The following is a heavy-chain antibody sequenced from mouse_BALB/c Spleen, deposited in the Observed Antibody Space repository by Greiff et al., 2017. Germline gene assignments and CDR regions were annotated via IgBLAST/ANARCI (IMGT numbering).Heavy chain of an antibody. Sequence: EVKLMESGGGLVQPGGSLRLSCATSGFTFTDYYMSWVRQPPGKALEWLGFIRNKANGYTTEYSASVKGRFTISRDNSQSILYLQMNTLRAEDSATYYCARDIGWTYWGQGTLVTVSA. J-gene: IGHJ3*01. D-gene: IGHD1-1*02. CDR1: GFTFTDYY. CDR3: ARDIGWTY. CDR2: IRNKANGYTT. V-gene: IGHV7-3*02.